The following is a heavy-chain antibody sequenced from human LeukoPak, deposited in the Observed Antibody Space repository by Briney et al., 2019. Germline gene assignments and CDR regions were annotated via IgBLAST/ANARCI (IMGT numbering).Heavy chain of an antibody. CDR2: IYYSGST. CDR3: ARDVPRGTGYMDI. CDR1: GGSIKNFY. Sequence: SETLSLTCTVAGGSIKNFYWTWIRQPPGKGLEWIGYIYYSGSTSSNPSLKSRVTISVYTSKNQFSLRLKYVTAADTAVYYCARDVPRGTGYMDIWGKGTTVTVSS. J-gene: IGHJ6*03. V-gene: IGHV4-59*01. D-gene: IGHD3-10*01.